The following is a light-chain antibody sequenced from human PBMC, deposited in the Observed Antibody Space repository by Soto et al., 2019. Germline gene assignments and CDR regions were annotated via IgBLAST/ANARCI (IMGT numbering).Light chain of an antibody. J-gene: IGKJ2*01. CDR3: QQYGNFPYT. CDR1: QSVPSDW. V-gene: IGKV3-20*01. Sequence: EIVLTQSPGTLSLSPGERATLSCRDSQSVPSDWLAWYRHKPGQAPRLLIYGASSRATGVPDRVSGSGSGTDFTLTINRLEPEDFAVYYCQQYGNFPYTFGQGTKLEIK. CDR2: GAS.